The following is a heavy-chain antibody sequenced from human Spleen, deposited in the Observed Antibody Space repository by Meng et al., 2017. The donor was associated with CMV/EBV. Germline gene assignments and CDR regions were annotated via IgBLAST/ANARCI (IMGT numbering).Heavy chain of an antibody. CDR1: GFTFSDYY. D-gene: IGHD2-21*01. CDR3: AGGEGPATDY. J-gene: IGHJ4*02. V-gene: IGHV3-7*01. Sequence: GESLKISCAASGFTFSDYYMNWIRQAPGKGLEWVANIKQDGSEKYYVDSVKGRFTISRDNAKNSLYLQMNSLRAEDTAVYYCAGGEGPATDYWGQGTLVTVSS. CDR2: IKQDGSEK.